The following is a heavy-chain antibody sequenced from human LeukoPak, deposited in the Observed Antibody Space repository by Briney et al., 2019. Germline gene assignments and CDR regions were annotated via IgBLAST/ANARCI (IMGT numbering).Heavy chain of an antibody. J-gene: IGHJ6*03. Sequence: PGGSLRLSCAASGFTFSSYAMHWVRQAPGKGLEWVAVISYDGSNKYYADSVKGRFTISRDNSKNTLYLQMNSLRAEDTAVYYCARGGEADGTYYYMDVWGKGTTVTVSS. CDR1: GFTFSSYA. CDR2: ISYDGSNK. V-gene: IGHV3-30*04. CDR3: ARGGEADGTYYYMDV.